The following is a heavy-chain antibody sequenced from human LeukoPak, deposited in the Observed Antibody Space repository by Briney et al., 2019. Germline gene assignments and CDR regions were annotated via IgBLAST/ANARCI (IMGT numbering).Heavy chain of an antibody. CDR1: GGPISGYY. Sequence: SETLSLTCTVSGGPISGYYWSWIRQAPGKGLEWIGNFYYSGITNYNPSLKSRVTILVDTAKNQFSLKLSSVTATDTAFYYCAKQPYGRDWFDPWGQGTLDTVSS. V-gene: IGHV4-59*08. J-gene: IGHJ5*02. D-gene: IGHD3-10*01. CDR3: AKQPYGRDWFDP. CDR2: FYYSGIT.